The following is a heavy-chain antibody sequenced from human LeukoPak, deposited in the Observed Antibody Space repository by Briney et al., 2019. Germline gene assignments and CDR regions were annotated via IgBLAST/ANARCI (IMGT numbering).Heavy chain of an antibody. CDR3: ARGLDSSSFDY. D-gene: IGHD3-22*01. Sequence: GGSLRLSCAASGFTFSSYAMSWVRQAPGKGLEWVSAISGSGGSTYYADSVKGRFTISRDNSKNTLYLQMNSRRAEDTAVYYCARGLDSSSFDYWGQGTLVTVSS. V-gene: IGHV3-23*01. J-gene: IGHJ4*02. CDR1: GFTFSSYA. CDR2: ISGSGGST.